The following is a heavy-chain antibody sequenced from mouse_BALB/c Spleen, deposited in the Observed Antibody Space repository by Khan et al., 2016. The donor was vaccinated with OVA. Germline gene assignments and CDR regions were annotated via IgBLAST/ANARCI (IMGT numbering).Heavy chain of an antibody. J-gene: IGHJ4*01. CDR3: ARRDYAMDY. Sequence: QVQLQQSGAELVRPGTSVKVSCKASGYAFTNYLIEWVKQRPGQGLEWIGVINPGSGGTNYNEKFKVKATLTAAKSSSTAYMQLSSLTSEDSAVYFCARRDYAMDYWDQGTSVTGSS. CDR2: INPGSGGT. CDR1: GYAFTNYL. V-gene: IGHV1-54*01.